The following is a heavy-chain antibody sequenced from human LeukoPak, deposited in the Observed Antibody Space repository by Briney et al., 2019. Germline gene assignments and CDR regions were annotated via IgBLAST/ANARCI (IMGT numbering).Heavy chain of an antibody. Sequence: RASVKVSCKASGYTFTSYGISWVRQAPGQGLEWMGWISAYNGNTNYAQKLQGRVTMTTDTSTSTAYMELRSLRSEDTAVYYCAREGKYYGSGSLDVWGKGTAVTISS. V-gene: IGHV1-18*01. CDR1: GYTFTSYG. D-gene: IGHD3-10*01. CDR2: ISAYNGNT. CDR3: AREGKYYGSGSLDV. J-gene: IGHJ6*04.